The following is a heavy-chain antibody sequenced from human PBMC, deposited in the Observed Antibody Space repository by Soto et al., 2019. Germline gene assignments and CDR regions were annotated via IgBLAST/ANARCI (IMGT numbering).Heavy chain of an antibody. CDR2: ISHDERDI. D-gene: IGHD6-19*01. Sequence: QVQLVESGGGVIQHGRSLRLSCTASGFMFSGYGMHWVRQAPGKGLDWVAVISHDERDIYYADSVKGRFTISRDNSKNTLFLQMKSLRAEDTAVYYCAKDDVSSCWSYFDYWGQGTLVTVSS. J-gene: IGHJ4*02. CDR3: AKDDVSSCWSYFDY. V-gene: IGHV3-30*18. CDR1: GFMFSGYG.